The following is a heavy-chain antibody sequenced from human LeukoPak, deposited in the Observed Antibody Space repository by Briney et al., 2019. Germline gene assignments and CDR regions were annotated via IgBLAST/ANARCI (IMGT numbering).Heavy chain of an antibody. CDR3: ARDYDSDV. V-gene: IGHV3-21*01. D-gene: IGHD3-3*01. Sequence: GGSLRLPCAASGFSFSSYIMNWVRQAPGKGLEWVSSLSSSSTYIYYADSVKGRFTISRDNAKNSLYLQMNSLSVEDTAVYYCARDYDSDVWGQGTTVTVSS. J-gene: IGHJ6*02. CDR1: GFSFSSYI. CDR2: LSSSSTYI.